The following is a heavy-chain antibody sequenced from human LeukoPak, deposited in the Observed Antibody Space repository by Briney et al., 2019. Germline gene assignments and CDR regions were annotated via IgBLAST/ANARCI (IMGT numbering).Heavy chain of an antibody. Sequence: GGSLRLSCAASGFTVSSNSMSWVRQAPGKGLEWVSVIYSGGTTYYADSVKGRFTISRDNSKNTLYLQMNSLRAEDTAVYYCARPTGSYTFDYWGQGTLVTLSS. CDR2: IYSGGTT. V-gene: IGHV3-66*04. D-gene: IGHD1-26*01. CDR1: GFTVSSNS. J-gene: IGHJ4*02. CDR3: ARPTGSYTFDY.